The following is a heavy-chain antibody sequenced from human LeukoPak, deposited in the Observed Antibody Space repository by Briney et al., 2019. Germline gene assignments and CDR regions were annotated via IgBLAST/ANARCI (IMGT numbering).Heavy chain of an antibody. CDR1: GGSISSSNW. V-gene: IGHV4-4*02. Sequence: SETLSLTCAVSGGSISSSNWWSWIRQPPGKGLEWIGEIYHSGSTNYNPSLKSRVTISVDKSKTQFSLKLSSVTAADTAAYYCARLEPYGDYPYWGQGTLVTVSS. CDR2: IYHSGST. CDR3: ARLEPYGDYPY. D-gene: IGHD4-17*01. J-gene: IGHJ4*02.